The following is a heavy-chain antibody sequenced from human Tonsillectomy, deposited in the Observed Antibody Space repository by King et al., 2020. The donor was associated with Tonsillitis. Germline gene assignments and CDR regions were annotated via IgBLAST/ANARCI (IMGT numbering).Heavy chain of an antibody. D-gene: IGHD3-3*01. CDR1: GGSISSGGYY. Sequence: QLQESGPGLVKPSQTLSLTCTVSGGSISSGGYYWSWIRQHPGKGLEWIGYIYYSGSTYYNPSLKSRVTISVDKSKNKFSLKLSSVTAADTAVYYCARRAPYYDFWSGYYPAFFDYWGQGTLVTVSS. CDR2: IYYSGST. J-gene: IGHJ4*02. CDR3: ARRAPYYDFWSGYYPAFFDY. V-gene: IGHV4-31*03.